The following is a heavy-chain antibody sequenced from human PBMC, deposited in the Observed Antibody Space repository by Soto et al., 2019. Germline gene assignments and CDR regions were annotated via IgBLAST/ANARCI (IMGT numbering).Heavy chain of an antibody. CDR2: IWYDGSNK. Sequence: QVQLVESGGGVVQPGRSLRLSCAASGFTFSSYGMHWVRQAPGKGLEWVAVIWYDGSNKYYADSVKGRFTISRDNSKNTLYLQMNSLRAEDTAVYYCARRIAAAGPGWFDPWGQGTLVTVSS. V-gene: IGHV3-33*01. CDR1: GFTFSSYG. D-gene: IGHD6-13*01. J-gene: IGHJ5*02. CDR3: ARRIAAAGPGWFDP.